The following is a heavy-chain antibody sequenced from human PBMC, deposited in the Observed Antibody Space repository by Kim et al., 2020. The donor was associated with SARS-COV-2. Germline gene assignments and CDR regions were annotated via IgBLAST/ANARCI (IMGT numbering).Heavy chain of an antibody. J-gene: IGHJ4*02. Sequence: YYADSGKGRFTISRDNAKNSLYLQMNSLRAEDTAVYYCARGGQSYTVFDYWGQGTLVTVSS. CDR3: ARGGQSYTVFDY. D-gene: IGHD1-26*01. V-gene: IGHV3-48*03.